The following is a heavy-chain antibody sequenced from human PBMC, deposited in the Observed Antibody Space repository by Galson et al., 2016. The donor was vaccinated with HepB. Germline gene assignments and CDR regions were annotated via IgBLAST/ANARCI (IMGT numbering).Heavy chain of an antibody. Sequence: SLRLSCAASGFSLSSYSMNWVRQAPGKGLEWVSYISSSFSPIYYADSVQGRFTISRDNAKNSLYLQMNSMRHEDTAVYYCARAGPYYYDSNGMDVRGQGTTVTVSS. J-gene: IGHJ6*02. CDR3: ARAGPYYYDSNGMDV. CDR2: ISSSFSPI. D-gene: IGHD3-22*01. CDR1: GFSLSSYS. V-gene: IGHV3-48*02.